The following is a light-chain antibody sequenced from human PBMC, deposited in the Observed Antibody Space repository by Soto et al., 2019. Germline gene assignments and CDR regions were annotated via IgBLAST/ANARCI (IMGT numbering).Light chain of an antibody. CDR2: LAS. V-gene: IGKV3-11*01. CDR1: QAVNTR. Sequence: EIVLTQSPATLSSFPGDIVTLSCRASQAVNTRLAWYQHRPGQAPRLLIYLASNRAAGVPARFSGSGSGTDLTLTISDLEPEDLAVYYCHQRQSWPRTFGQGT. J-gene: IGKJ1*01. CDR3: HQRQSWPRT.